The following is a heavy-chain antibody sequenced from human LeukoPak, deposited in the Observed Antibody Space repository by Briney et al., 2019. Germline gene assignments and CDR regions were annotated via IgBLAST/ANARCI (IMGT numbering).Heavy chain of an antibody. J-gene: IGHJ4*02. CDR3: ARVDYDSSGYYYGVLDY. CDR1: GYTFTSYG. D-gene: IGHD3-22*01. CDR2: ISAYNGNT. Sequence: GASVTVSRKASGYTFTSYGIRWVRQAPGQGLEWMGWISAYNGNTNYAQKLQGRVTMTTDTSTSTAYMELRSLRSDDTAVYYCARVDYDSSGYYYGVLDYWGQGTLVTVSS. V-gene: IGHV1-18*01.